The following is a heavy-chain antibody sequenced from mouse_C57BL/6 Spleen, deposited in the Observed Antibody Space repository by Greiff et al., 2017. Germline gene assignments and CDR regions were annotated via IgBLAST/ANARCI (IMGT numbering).Heavy chain of an antibody. J-gene: IGHJ4*01. V-gene: IGHV1-55*01. Sequence: QVHVKQSGAELVKPGASVKMSCKASGYTFTSYWITWVKQRPGQGLEWIGDIYPGSGSTNYNVKFKSKATLTVDTSSSTAYMHLSSLTSEDSAVYYCARSGYARDYWGQGTSVTVSS. D-gene: IGHD2-2*01. CDR3: ARSGYARDY. CDR1: GYTFTSYW. CDR2: IYPGSGST.